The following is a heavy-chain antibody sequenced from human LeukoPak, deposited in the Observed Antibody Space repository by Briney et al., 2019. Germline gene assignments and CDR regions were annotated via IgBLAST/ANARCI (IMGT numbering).Heavy chain of an antibody. D-gene: IGHD6-19*01. V-gene: IGHV1-24*01. CDR2: FDPEDGET. J-gene: IGHJ6*02. Sequence: ASVKVSCKVSGYTLTELSMHWVRQAPGKGLEWMGGFDPEDGETIYAQKFQGRVTITEDTSTSTAYMELRSLRSDDTAVYYCAIDLSLIAVAGTSYYYYYYGMDVWGQGTTVTVSS. CDR1: GYTLTELS. CDR3: AIDLSLIAVAGTSYYYYYYGMDV.